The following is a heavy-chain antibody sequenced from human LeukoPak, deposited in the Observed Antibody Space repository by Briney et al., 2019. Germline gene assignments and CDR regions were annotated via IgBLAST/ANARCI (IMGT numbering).Heavy chain of an antibody. CDR2: INPNSGGT. CDR1: GYTFINYG. Sequence: ASVKVSCKASGYTFINYGINWVRQAPGQGLEWMGWINPNSGGTNYAQKFQGRVTMTRDTSISTAYMELSRLRSDDTAVYYCARVVYYDFWSGYSDAFDIWGQGTMVTVSS. V-gene: IGHV1-2*02. CDR3: ARVVYYDFWSGYSDAFDI. D-gene: IGHD3-3*01. J-gene: IGHJ3*02.